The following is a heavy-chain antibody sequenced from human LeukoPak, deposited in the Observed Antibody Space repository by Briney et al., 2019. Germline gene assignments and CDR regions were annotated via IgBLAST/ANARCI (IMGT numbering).Heavy chain of an antibody. CDR1: GDSVSSNSAA. D-gene: IGHD6-13*01. CDR3: ARVHSTHLFPADPFFDY. CDR2: TYYRSKWYY. V-gene: IGHV6-1*01. Sequence: SQTLSLTCAISGDSVSSNSAAWNWIRQSPSRGLEWLGGTYYRSKWYYHYAESAKSRITISPDTSKNQFSLHLNSVTPEDTGVYYCARVHSTHLFPADPFFDYWGQGTLVTVSS. J-gene: IGHJ4*02.